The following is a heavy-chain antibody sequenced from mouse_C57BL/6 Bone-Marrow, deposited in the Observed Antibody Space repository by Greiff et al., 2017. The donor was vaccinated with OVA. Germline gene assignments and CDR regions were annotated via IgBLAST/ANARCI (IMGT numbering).Heavy chain of an antibody. D-gene: IGHD5-1*01. Sequence: EVQLQQSGPGLVKPSQSLSLTCSVTGYSITSGYYWNWIRQFPGNKLEWMGYISYDGSNNYNPSLKNRISITRDTSKNQFFLKLNSVTTEDTATYYCARDGVPWYFDVWGTGTTVTVSS. V-gene: IGHV3-6*01. CDR3: ARDGVPWYFDV. CDR2: ISYDGSN. CDR1: GYSITSGYY. J-gene: IGHJ1*03.